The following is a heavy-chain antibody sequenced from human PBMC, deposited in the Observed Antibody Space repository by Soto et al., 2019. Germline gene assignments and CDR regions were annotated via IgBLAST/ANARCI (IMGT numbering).Heavy chain of an antibody. D-gene: IGHD3-22*01. Sequence: SETLSLTCTVSGGSISSGDYYWSWIRQHPGKGLEWIGYIYYSGSTYYNPSLKSRVTISVDTSKNQFSLKLSSVTAADTAVYYCARYDSSGYSAGPAEYFQHWGQGTLVTVSS. J-gene: IGHJ1*01. CDR3: ARYDSSGYSAGPAEYFQH. CDR1: GGSISSGDYY. V-gene: IGHV4-30-4*01. CDR2: IYYSGST.